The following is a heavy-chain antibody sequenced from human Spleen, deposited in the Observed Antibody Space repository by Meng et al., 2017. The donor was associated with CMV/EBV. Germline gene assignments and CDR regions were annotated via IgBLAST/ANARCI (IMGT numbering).Heavy chain of an antibody. CDR3: AKDEDRGYSYGYYYYGMDV. CDR2: IYSGGSST. Sequence: GGSLRLSCAASGFTFGSYAMSWVRQAPGKGLEWVSVIYSGGSSTYYADSVKGRFTISRDNSKNTLYLQMNSLRAEDTAVYYCAKDEDRGYSYGYYYYGMDVWGHGTTVTVSS. D-gene: IGHD5-18*01. V-gene: IGHV3-23*03. CDR1: GFTFGSYA. J-gene: IGHJ6*02.